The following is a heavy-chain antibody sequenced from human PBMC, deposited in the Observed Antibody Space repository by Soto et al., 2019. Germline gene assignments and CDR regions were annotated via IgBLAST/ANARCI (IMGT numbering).Heavy chain of an antibody. CDR1: GGSISSYY. J-gene: IGHJ2*01. CDR3: ARASDGYNKPGYFDL. CDR2: IYYSGST. Sequence: QVQLQESGPGLVKPSETLSLTCTVSGGSISSYYWSWIRQPPGKGLEWIGYIYYSGSTNYNPSLKSRVTISVDTSKNQFSLKLSSVTAADTAVYYCARASDGYNKPGYFDLWGRGTLVTVSS. V-gene: IGHV4-59*01. D-gene: IGHD5-12*01.